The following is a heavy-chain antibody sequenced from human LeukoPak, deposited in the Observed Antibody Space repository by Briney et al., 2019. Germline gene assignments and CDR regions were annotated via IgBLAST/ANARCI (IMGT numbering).Heavy chain of an antibody. CDR1: GFSFTDYP. J-gene: IGHJ4*02. D-gene: IGHD3-9*01. V-gene: IGHV3-48*02. Sequence: GGSLRLSCATSGFSFTDYPMDWVRQAPGKGLEWISNIRTTAEGAKYAYYADSVKGRVTISRDDGKNTLYLHMNSLRDDDTAVYYCATDQRYAFDYWGQGILVTVSS. CDR3: ATDQRYAFDY. CDR2: IRTTAEGAKYA.